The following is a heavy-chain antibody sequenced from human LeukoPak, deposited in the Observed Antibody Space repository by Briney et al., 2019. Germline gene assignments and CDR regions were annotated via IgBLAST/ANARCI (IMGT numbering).Heavy chain of an antibody. V-gene: IGHV3-30*02. CDR2: IRYDGSEK. CDR1: GFTFSSYG. Sequence: GGSLRLSCAASGFTFSSYGTHWVRQAPGKGLEWVAFIRYDGSEKYYADSVKGRFTISRDNAKNTLYLQMNSLRVEDTAVYYCAARDFWSGPASDYWGQGTLVTVSS. J-gene: IGHJ4*02. D-gene: IGHD3-3*01. CDR3: AARDFWSGPASDY.